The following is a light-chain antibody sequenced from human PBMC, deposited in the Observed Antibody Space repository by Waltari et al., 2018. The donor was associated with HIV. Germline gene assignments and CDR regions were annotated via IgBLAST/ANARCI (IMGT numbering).Light chain of an antibody. CDR1: SSDVGDYNY. CDR3: SSYAGSNPVV. J-gene: IGLJ2*01. CDR2: EVS. V-gene: IGLV2-8*01. Sequence: QSALTQPPSASGSPGQSVSISCTGTSSDVGDYNYVSWYQQHPGKAPKLMIYEVSKRPSGVPDRFFGSKSGNTASLTVSGLQAEDEAHYYCSSYAGSNPVVFGGGTKLTVL.